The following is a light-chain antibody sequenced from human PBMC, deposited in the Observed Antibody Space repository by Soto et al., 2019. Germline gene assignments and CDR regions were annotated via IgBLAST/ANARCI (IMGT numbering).Light chain of an antibody. CDR2: DVS. CDR3: SSYTSATTYV. J-gene: IGLJ1*01. CDR1: SSDVGAYNY. V-gene: IGLV2-14*01. Sequence: QSVLTQPASVSGSPGQSFTISCTGTSSDVGAYNYDSWYQQYPGEAPKVIIYDVSHRPAGVSNRFSGSKSGNTASLTISGLQTQDEADYYCSSYTSATTYVFGTGTKVTVL.